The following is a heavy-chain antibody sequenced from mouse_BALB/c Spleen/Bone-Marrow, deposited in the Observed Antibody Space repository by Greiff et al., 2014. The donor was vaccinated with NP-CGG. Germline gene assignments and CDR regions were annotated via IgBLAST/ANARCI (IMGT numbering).Heavy chain of an antibody. CDR3: ARVYLCYCDV. CDR1: GFSLTSYG. V-gene: IGHV2-9*02. Sequence: KLSITCTVSGFSLTSYGVHWVRQPPGKGLEWLGVIWAGGSTNYNLAPMSRLSIIKDKSKSQVFLKMNSLKTDDAAMYYCARVYLCYCDVGGAGTTVIVSS. J-gene: IGHJ1*01. D-gene: IGHD2-3*01. CDR2: IWAGGST.